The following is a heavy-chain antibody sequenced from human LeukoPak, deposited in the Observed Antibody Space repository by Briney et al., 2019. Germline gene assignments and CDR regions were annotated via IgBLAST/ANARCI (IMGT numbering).Heavy chain of an antibody. V-gene: IGHV1-18*01. D-gene: IGHD6-6*01. CDR2: ISAYNGNT. Sequence: ASVKVSCKASGYTFTSYGISWVRQAPGQGLEWMGWISAYNGNTNYAQKLQGRVTMTTDTSTSTAYMELRSLRSDDTAVYYCARRPIAARPENSAGDYWGQGTLVTVSS. J-gene: IGHJ4*02. CDR1: GYTFTSYG. CDR3: ARRPIAARPENSAGDY.